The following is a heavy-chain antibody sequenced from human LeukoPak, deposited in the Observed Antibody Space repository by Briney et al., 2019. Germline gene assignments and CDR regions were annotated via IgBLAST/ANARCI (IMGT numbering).Heavy chain of an antibody. J-gene: IGHJ5*02. D-gene: IGHD5-12*01. Sequence: GRSLRLSCAASGSTFDDYAMHWVRQAPGKGLEWVSGISWNSGSIGYADSVKGRFTISRDNAKNSLYLQTNSLRAEDTALYYCAKGTRLLQGGWFDPWGQGTLVTVSS. CDR2: ISWNSGSI. V-gene: IGHV3-9*01. CDR1: GSTFDDYA. CDR3: AKGTRLLQGGWFDP.